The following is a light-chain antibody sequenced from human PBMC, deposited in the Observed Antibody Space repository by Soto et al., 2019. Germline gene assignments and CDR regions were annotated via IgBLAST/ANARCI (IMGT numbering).Light chain of an antibody. CDR2: EDD. CDR1: SGSIANNY. CDR3: QSYDSTNQGV. V-gene: IGLV6-57*03. Sequence: NFMLTQPHSVSESPGKTVTISCTRSSGSIANNYVQWYQQRPGSAPTDVIHEDDQRPSGVSDRFSGSIDRSSNSASLTISGLKTEDEADYYCQSYDSTNQGVFGGGTQLTVL. J-gene: IGLJ2*01.